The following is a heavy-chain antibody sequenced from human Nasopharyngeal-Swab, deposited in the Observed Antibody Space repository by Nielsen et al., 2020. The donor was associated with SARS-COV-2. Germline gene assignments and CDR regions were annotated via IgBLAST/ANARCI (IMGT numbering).Heavy chain of an antibody. CDR2: IYSGGST. Sequence: VRQAPGKGLEWVSVIYSGGSTYYADSVEGRFTISRDNSKNTLYLQMNSLRAEDTAVYYCARVRYYYYGMDVWGQGTTVTVSS. V-gene: IGHV3-53*01. J-gene: IGHJ6*02. CDR3: ARVRYYYYGMDV.